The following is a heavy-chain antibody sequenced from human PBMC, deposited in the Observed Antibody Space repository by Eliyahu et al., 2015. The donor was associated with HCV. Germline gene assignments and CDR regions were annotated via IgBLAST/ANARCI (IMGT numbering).Heavy chain of an antibody. J-gene: IGHJ6*02. CDR2: ISYDGSNK. V-gene: IGHV3-30*18. CDR1: GFTFSSXG. CDR3: AKDMSYCGGDCSYYYYGMDV. Sequence: QVQLVESGGGVVQPGXSLRLSCAASGFTFSSXGXXWVRQAPGKGLEWVAVISYDGSNKYYADSVKGRFTISRDNSKNTLYLQMNSLRAEDTAVYYCAKDMSYCGGDCSYYYYGMDVWGQGTTVTVSS. D-gene: IGHD2-21*02.